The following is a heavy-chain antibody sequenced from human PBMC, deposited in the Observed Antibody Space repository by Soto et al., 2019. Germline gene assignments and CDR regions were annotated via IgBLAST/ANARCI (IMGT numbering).Heavy chain of an antibody. D-gene: IGHD4-17*01. CDR1: GFTFSSYG. CDR2: IWYDGSNK. V-gene: IGHV3-33*01. Sequence: QVQLVESGGGVVQPGRSLRLSCAASGFTFSSYGMHWVRQAPGKGLEWVAVIWYDGSNKYYADSVKGRFTISRDNSKDTLYLQMNSLRAEDTAVYYCARDRTVTSDNRYDYYGMDVWGQGTTVTVSS. CDR3: ARDRTVTSDNRYDYYGMDV. J-gene: IGHJ6*02.